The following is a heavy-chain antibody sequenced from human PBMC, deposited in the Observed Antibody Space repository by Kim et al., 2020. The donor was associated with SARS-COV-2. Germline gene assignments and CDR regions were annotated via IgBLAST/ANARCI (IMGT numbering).Heavy chain of an antibody. CDR3: AKVDENDYSNYEIPYYYYGMDV. Sequence: GGSLRLSCAASGFTFSSYAMSWVRQAPGKGLEWVSAISGSGGSTYYADSVKGRFTISRDNSKNTLYLQMNSLRAEDTAVYYCAKVDENDYSNYEIPYYYYGMDVWGQGTTVTVSS. D-gene: IGHD4-4*01. V-gene: IGHV3-23*01. J-gene: IGHJ6*02. CDR2: ISGSGGST. CDR1: GFTFSSYA.